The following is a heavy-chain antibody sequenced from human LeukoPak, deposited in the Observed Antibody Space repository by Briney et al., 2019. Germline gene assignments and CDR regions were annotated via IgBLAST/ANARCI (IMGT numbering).Heavy chain of an antibody. CDR1: GYTFTSYG. CDR3: ARERYDSSGYSYYFDY. CDR2: ISAYNGNT. Sequence: ASVKVSCKASGYTFTSYGISWVRQAPGQGLEWMGWISAYNGNTNYAQKLQGRVTMTTDTSTSTAYMKLRSLRSDDTAVYYCARERYDSSGYSYYFDYWGQGTLVTVSS. D-gene: IGHD3-22*01. J-gene: IGHJ4*02. V-gene: IGHV1-18*01.